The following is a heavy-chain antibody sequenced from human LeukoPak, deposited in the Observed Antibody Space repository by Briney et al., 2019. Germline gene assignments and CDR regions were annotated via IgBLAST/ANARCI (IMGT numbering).Heavy chain of an antibody. V-gene: IGHV1-18*01. J-gene: IGHJ3*02. Sequence: GASVKVSCKASGYTFTSYGISWVRQAPGQGLEWMGWISAYNGNTNYAQKLQGRVTMTTDTSTSTAHMELRSLRSDDTAVYYCARDEAAGRQPHAFDIWGQGTMVTVSS. CDR1: GYTFTSYG. CDR3: ARDEAAGRQPHAFDI. D-gene: IGHD6-25*01. CDR2: ISAYNGNT.